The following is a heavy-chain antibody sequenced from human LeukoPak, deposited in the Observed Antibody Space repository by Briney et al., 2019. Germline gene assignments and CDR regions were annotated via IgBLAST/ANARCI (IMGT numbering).Heavy chain of an antibody. CDR1: GYSFTSYW. D-gene: IGHD3-10*01. Sequence: GESLKISCKGSGYSFTSYWIGWVRQMPGKGLEWMGIIYPGDSDTRYSPSFQGQVTISADKSISTAYLPWSSLKASDTAMYYCARDAHGSGSYYTYGMDVWGKGTTVTVSS. CDR2: IYPGDSDT. V-gene: IGHV5-51*01. J-gene: IGHJ6*04. CDR3: ARDAHGSGSYYTYGMDV.